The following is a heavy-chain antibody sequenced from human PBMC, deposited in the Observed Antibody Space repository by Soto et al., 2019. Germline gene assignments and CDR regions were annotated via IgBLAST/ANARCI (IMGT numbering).Heavy chain of an antibody. V-gene: IGHV3-30-3*01. CDR2: ISYDGINK. CDR1: GYTFSDHA. CDR3: FGSSGC. D-gene: IGHD3-16*01. Sequence: QVQLVESGGGVVEPGRSLRLSCAASGYTFSDHAMHWVRQAPGKGLEWLALISYDGINKNYADSVRGRFTISTDSSQKTLFLQRNSLRPEDTAVDYCFGSSGCWGQGTLVTVSS. J-gene: IGHJ4*02.